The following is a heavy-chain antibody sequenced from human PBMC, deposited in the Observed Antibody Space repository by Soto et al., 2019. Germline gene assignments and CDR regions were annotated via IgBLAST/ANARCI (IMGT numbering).Heavy chain of an antibody. Sequence: GXSVKVSCKGFVYSFMKYGINWVRQAPGQGLEWVGWISPYSGYTHSAQKFHGRLTLTTDTAASTAYMELRILRSADTALYYCAREASVLIPAAQPSRFDSWGQGTLVTVSS. D-gene: IGHD2-2*01. CDR3: AREASVLIPAAQPSRFDS. CDR2: ISPYSGYT. J-gene: IGHJ4*02. V-gene: IGHV1-18*01. CDR1: VYSFMKYG.